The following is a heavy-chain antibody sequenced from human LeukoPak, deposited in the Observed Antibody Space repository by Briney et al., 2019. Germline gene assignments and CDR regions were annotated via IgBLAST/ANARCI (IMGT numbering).Heavy chain of an antibody. D-gene: IGHD6-19*01. CDR1: GFTFSSSA. CDR2: ISGSGSTT. V-gene: IGHV3-23*01. J-gene: IGHJ5*02. Sequence: GGSLRLSCTASGFTFSSSALSWVRQAPGKGLEWVSAISGSGSTTYYADSMKGRFTISRDNSKNTLYLQMNGLRAEDTAVYYCAKVGAVAADSAWFDPWGQGTLVTVSS. CDR3: AKVGAVAADSAWFDP.